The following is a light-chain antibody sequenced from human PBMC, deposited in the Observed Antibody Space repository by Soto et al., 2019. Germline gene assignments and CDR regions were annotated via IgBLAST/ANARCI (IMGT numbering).Light chain of an antibody. J-gene: IGKJ4*02. CDR2: DAS. V-gene: IGKV3-11*01. CDR3: QQRSNWPLLT. Sequence: EIVLTQSPATLSLSPGERATLSCRASQSVSNYLAWYQQKPGQAPRLLIYDASNRATGIPARFSGSGSGTDFTITISSLEPEDFAVSYCQQRSNWPLLTFGGGTKVEIK. CDR1: QSVSNY.